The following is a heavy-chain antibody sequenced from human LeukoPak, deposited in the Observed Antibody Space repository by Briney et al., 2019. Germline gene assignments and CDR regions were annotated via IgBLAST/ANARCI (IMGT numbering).Heavy chain of an antibody. Sequence: PGGSLRLSCVASGITSSNYAVSWVRQAPEKGLDWVSVISGSAHKIRYEDSVKGRFTISRDNSENIVYLQMNHLRVEATDVYYCAGRPTGYSSGYIHWGQGTLVTVSS. CDR3: AGRPTGYSSGYIH. CDR1: GITSSNYA. V-gene: IGHV3-23*01. CDR2: ISGSAHKI. J-gene: IGHJ4*02. D-gene: IGHD5-18*01.